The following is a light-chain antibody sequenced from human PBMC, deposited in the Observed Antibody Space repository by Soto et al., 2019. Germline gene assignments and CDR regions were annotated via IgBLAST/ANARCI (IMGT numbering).Light chain of an antibody. Sequence: EIVFTQSPGTLSLSPGERATLSCRASQSISSSYLAWYQQKPGQAPRLFIYGASSRATGIPDRFSGSGSGTDFTLTISRLEPEDFAVYYCQQYGSSPYTFGQGTKLEIK. V-gene: IGKV3-20*01. J-gene: IGKJ2*01. CDR2: GAS. CDR1: QSISSSY. CDR3: QQYGSSPYT.